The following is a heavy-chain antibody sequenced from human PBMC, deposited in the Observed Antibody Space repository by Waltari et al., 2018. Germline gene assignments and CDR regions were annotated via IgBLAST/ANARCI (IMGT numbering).Heavy chain of an antibody. J-gene: IGHJ6*02. CDR1: GYTFTSYG. CDR2: ISAYNGNT. V-gene: IGHV1-18*01. CDR3: ARDLKKYSSGWFRYYYYGMDV. D-gene: IGHD6-19*01. Sequence: QVQLVQSGAEVKKPGASVKVSCKASGYTFTSYGISWVRQAPGQGLEWMGWISAYNGNTNYAQKLKGRVTMTTDTSTSTAYMELRSLRSDDTAVYYCARDLKKYSSGWFRYYYYGMDVWGQGTTVTVSS.